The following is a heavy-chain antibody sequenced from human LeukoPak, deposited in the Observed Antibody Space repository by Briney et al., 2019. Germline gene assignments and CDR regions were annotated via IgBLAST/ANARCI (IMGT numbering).Heavy chain of an antibody. J-gene: IGHJ5*02. D-gene: IGHD5-12*01. CDR2: IIPIFGTA. CDR3: ARLPSSDEYVPQFGGYSGYDPSFP. V-gene: IGHV1-69*13. Sequence: SVKVSCKASGGTFSSYAISWVRQAPGQGLEWMGGIIPIFGTANYAQKFQGRVTITADESTSTAYMELSSLRSEDTAVYYCARLPSSDEYVPQFGGYSGYDPSFPWGQGTLVTVSS. CDR1: GGTFSSYA.